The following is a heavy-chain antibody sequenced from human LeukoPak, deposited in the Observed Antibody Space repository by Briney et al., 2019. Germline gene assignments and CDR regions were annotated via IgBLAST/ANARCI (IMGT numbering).Heavy chain of an antibody. CDR1: ASGVDFSSHS. Sequence: GGSLRLSCTASASGVDFSSHSMNWVRQAPGKGLEWISYIHSSGNYIFDAASVKGRFTVSRDNARNSLYLQMDSLRAEDTAIYYCAREYNSRATFDYWGQGTLVTVSS. D-gene: IGHD1-14*01. CDR3: AREYNSRATFDY. V-gene: IGHV3-21*05. J-gene: IGHJ4*02. CDR2: IHSSGNYI.